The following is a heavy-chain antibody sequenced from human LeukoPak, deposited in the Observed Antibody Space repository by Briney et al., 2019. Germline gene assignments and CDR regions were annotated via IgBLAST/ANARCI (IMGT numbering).Heavy chain of an antibody. D-gene: IGHD3-22*01. CDR3: ATGMIVGRFDY. CDR2: VSRSGGAT. CDR1: GFSFTSYA. J-gene: IGHJ4*02. V-gene: IGHV3-23*01. Sequence: GGSLRLSCAASGFSFTSYAMSWVRQAQGKGLEWVSAVSRSGGATYYADSVKGRFTISRDNSKNTLYLQMNSLRAEDTAVYYCATGMIVGRFDYWGQGTLVTVSS.